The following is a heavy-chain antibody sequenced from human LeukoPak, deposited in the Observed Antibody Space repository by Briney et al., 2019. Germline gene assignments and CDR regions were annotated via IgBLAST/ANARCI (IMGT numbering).Heavy chain of an antibody. D-gene: IGHD3-3*01. V-gene: IGHV4-61*02. CDR2: IYTSGST. CDR3: ARNMYYDFWSGSEQKDAFDI. J-gene: IGHJ3*02. Sequence: SETLSLTCTVSGGSISSGSYYWSWIRQPAGKGLEWIGRIYTSGSTNYNPSLKSRVTISVDTSKNQFSLKLSSVTAADTAVYYCARNMYYDFWSGSEQKDAFDIWGQGTMVTVSS. CDR1: GGSISSGSYY.